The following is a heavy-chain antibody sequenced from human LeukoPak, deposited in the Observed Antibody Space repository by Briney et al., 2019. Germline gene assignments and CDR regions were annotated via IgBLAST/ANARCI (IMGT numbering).Heavy chain of an antibody. CDR2: LSSSSSYI. CDR1: GLTYSSYS. D-gene: IGHD2-15*01. Sequence: PGVSLRLSCVASGLTYSSYSMNWVRQAPVKWLDRVSSLSSSSSYIYYADSVKGRSTTSRDNAKNSLYLHMNSLRAEDTAVYYCARVGVVPRCWFYPWGQGTLVTVSS. CDR3: ARVGVVPRCWFYP. J-gene: IGHJ5*02. V-gene: IGHV3-21*01.